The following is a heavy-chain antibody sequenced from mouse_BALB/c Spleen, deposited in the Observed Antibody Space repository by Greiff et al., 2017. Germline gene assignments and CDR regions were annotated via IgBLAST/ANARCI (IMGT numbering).Heavy chain of an antibody. CDR2: ISSGGSYT. CDR3: ARGGYGYGFAY. V-gene: IGHV5-9-4*01. D-gene: IGHD1-2*01. Sequence: EVKLVESGGDLVKPGGSLKLSCAASGFTFSSYAMSWVRQSPEKRLEWVAEISSGGSYTYYPDTVTGRFTISRDNAKNTLYLEMSSLRSEDTAMYYCARGGYGYGFAYWGQGTLVTVSA. CDR1: GFTFSSYA. J-gene: IGHJ3*01.